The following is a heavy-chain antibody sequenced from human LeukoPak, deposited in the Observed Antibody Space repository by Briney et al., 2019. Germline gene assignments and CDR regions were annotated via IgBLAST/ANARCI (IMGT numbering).Heavy chain of an antibody. CDR2: IRRKANSYAT. D-gene: IGHD6-19*01. V-gene: IGHV3-73*01. J-gene: IGHJ4*02. CDR3: TRPSGWYAIYDY. CDR1: GFTFSGSA. Sequence: GGSLKLSCAASGFTFSGSAMHWVRQASGKGLEWVGRIRRKANSYATAYAASVKGRFTISRDDSKNTAYLQMNSLKTEDTAVYYCTRPSGWYAIYDYWGQGTLVTVSS.